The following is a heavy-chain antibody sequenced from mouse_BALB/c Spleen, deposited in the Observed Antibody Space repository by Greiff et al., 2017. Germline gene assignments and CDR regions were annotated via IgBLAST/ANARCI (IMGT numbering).Heavy chain of an antibody. Sequence: EVKLVESGPGLVKPSQSLSLTCSVTGYSITSGYYWNWIRQFPGNKLEWMGYISYDGSNNYNPSLKNRISITRDTSKNQFFLKLNSVTTEDTATYYCARGGGNYGYWYFDVWGAGTTVTVSS. V-gene: IGHV3-6*02. CDR2: ISYDGSN. CDR3: ARGGGNYGYWYFDV. D-gene: IGHD2-1*01. J-gene: IGHJ1*01. CDR1: GYSITSGYY.